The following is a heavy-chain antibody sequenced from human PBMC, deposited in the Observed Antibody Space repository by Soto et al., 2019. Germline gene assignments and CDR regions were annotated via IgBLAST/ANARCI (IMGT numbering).Heavy chain of an antibody. CDR1: GFTFSSYA. J-gene: IGHJ6*02. CDR3: AKGGHYDFWSGYSFYYGMDV. D-gene: IGHD3-3*01. Sequence: GGSLRLSCAASGFTFSSYAMSWVRQAPGKGLEWVSAISGSGGSTYYADSVKGRFTISRDNSKNTLYLQMNSLRAEDTAVYYCAKGGHYDFWSGYSFYYGMDVWGQGTTVTVSS. CDR2: ISGSGGST. V-gene: IGHV3-23*01.